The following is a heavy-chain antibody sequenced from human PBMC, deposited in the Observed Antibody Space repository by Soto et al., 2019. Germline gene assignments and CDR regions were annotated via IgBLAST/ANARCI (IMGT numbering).Heavy chain of an antibody. CDR1: GFTVSSNY. V-gene: IGHV3-53*01. D-gene: IGHD2-8*02. J-gene: IGHJ6*02. CDR2: IYSGGST. Sequence: GGSLRLSCAASGFTVSSNYMSWVRQPPGKGLEWVSVIYSGGSTYYADSVKGRFTISRDNSKNTLYLQMNSLRAEDTAVYYCARDRGGVDYYYGMDVWGQGTTVTVSS. CDR3: ARDRGGVDYYYGMDV.